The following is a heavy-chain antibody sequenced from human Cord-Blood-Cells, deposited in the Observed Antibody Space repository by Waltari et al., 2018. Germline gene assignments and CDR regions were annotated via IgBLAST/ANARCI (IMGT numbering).Heavy chain of an antibody. CDR1: GGTFSSYA. D-gene: IGHD6-6*01. V-gene: IGHV1-69*09. CDR3: ARGEQLDAFDI. CDR2: IIPILGIA. J-gene: IGHJ3*02. Sequence: VQLVQSGAEVKKPGSSVKVSCKASGGTFSSYAISWVRQAPGQGLEWMGRIIPILGIANYVQKFQGRVTITADKSTSTAYMELSSLRSEDTAVYYCARGEQLDAFDIWGQGTMVTVSS.